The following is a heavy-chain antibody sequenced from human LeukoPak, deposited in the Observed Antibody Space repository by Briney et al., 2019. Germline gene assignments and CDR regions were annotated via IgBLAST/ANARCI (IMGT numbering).Heavy chain of an antibody. CDR1: GGSFSGYY. D-gene: IGHD4/OR15-4a*01. CDR3: ARDLMGASHFDY. V-gene: IGHV4-34*01. Sequence: SETLSLTCAVYGGSFSGYYWSWIRQPPGKWLEWIGEINHSGSTNYNPSLKSRVTISVDTSKNQFSLKMSSVTAADTAVYYCARDLMGASHFDYWGQGTLVTVSS. J-gene: IGHJ4*02. CDR2: INHSGST.